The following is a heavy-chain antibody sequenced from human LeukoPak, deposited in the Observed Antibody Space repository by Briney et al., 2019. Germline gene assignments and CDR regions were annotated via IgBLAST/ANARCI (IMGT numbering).Heavy chain of an antibody. D-gene: IGHD1-26*01. CDR1: GFTFSSDA. J-gene: IGHJ4*02. V-gene: IGHV3-23*01. CDR2: ISGSGVYA. Sequence: GGSLRHSCAASGFTFSSDAMTWVRQAPGKGLEWVSTISGSGVYAYDADSVKGRFTISRDNSKKTLYLQMDSLRADDTAVYYCAKRRAGATHLWAQGTLVTVSS. CDR3: AKRRAGATHL.